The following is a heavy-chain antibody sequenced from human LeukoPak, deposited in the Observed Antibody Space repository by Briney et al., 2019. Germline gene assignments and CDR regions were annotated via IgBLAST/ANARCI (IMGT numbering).Heavy chain of an antibody. Sequence: GRSLRLSCAASGFTFSSYGMRWVRQAPGKGLEWVANIWYDGSNEDYVDSVKGRFTISRDNSKNTLYLEMNSLRAEDTAVYYCAREWPLRLEGGYFDYWGQGTLVTVSS. CDR1: GFTFSSYG. J-gene: IGHJ4*02. D-gene: IGHD5-12*01. CDR2: IWYDGSNE. CDR3: AREWPLRLEGGYFDY. V-gene: IGHV3-33*01.